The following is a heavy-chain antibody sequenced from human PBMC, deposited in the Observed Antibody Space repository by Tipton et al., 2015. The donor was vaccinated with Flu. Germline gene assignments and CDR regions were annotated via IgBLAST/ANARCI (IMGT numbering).Heavy chain of an antibody. CDR2: IYPGDSDT. J-gene: IGHJ4*02. V-gene: IGHV5-51*03. CDR1: GYFFTGYW. CDR3: ARRGTTSFFFDS. D-gene: IGHD2/OR15-2a*01. Sequence: QLVQSGAEVKKSEESLKISCKASGYFFTGYWIGWVRQMPGKGLEWMGIIYPGDSDTRYRPSFQGQVTISADKSTNTAYLQWGSLKASDTAMYYCARRGTTSFFFDSWGQGTLVTVAS.